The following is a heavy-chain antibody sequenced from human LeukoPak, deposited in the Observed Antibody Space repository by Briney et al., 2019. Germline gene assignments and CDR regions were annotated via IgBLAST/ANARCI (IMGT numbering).Heavy chain of an antibody. V-gene: IGHV4-59*12. CDR3: ARDHIDNYYYYGMDV. CDR2: IYYSGST. Sequence: PSETLSLTCTVSGGSISSYYWSWIRQPPGKGLEWIWNIYYSGSTNYSPSLKSRVTISVDTSKNQFSLKLSSVTAADTAVYYCARDHIDNYYYYGMDVWGQGTTVTVSS. D-gene: IGHD5-12*01. CDR1: GGSISSYY. J-gene: IGHJ6*02.